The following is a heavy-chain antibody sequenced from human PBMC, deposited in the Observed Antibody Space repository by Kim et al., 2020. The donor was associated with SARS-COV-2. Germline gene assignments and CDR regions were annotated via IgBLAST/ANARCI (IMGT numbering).Heavy chain of an antibody. CDR3: AGDPLKSSSSFDY. Sequence: SGEGRFPISRDNTKNSLCLQMNSLRAEDTAVYYCAGDPLKSSSSFDYWGQGTLVTVSS. V-gene: IGHV3-48*03. D-gene: IGHD6-6*01. J-gene: IGHJ4*02.